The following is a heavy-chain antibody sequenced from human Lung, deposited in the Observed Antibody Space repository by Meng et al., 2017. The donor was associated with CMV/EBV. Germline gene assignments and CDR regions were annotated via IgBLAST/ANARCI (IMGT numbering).Heavy chain of an antibody. Sequence: GESLKISCAASGFTFRSYVMHWVRQAPGRGLEWVTLVSYDGSNKYYADSVNGRFTISRDNSRNTLYLQMNSLRVEDTAVYYCATDDSRSPYYSYGMDVWGQWTTVTVSS. V-gene: IGHV3-30*04. D-gene: IGHD6-6*01. CDR1: GFTFRSYV. J-gene: IGHJ6*02. CDR2: VSYDGSNK. CDR3: ATDDSRSPYYSYGMDV.